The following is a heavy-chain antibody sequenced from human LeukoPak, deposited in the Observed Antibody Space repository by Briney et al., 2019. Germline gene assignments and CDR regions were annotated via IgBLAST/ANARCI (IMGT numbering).Heavy chain of an antibody. CDR3: ARYVRDDDILTGYYHVWFDP. D-gene: IGHD3-9*01. V-gene: IGHV4-61*02. J-gene: IGHJ5*02. Sequence: PSETLSLTCTVSGDSISSGDYYWSWIRQPAGQGLEWIGRISSSGSTNYNPSLKSRVTISVDTSKNQFSLKLSSVTAADTAVYYCARYVRDDDILTGYYHVWFDPWGQGTLVTVSS. CDR1: GDSISSGDYY. CDR2: ISSSGST.